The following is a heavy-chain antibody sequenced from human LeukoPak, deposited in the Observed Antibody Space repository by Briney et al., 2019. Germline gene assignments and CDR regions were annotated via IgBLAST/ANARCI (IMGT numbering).Heavy chain of an antibody. V-gene: IGHV4-34*01. D-gene: IGHD3-22*01. CDR2: VAHKGPTVYSPTLNR. CDR1: GAALSEYY. Sequence: PSETLSLTCAVYGAALSEYYWSWIRQSPGKGLEWIGEVAHKGPTVYSPTLNRKYNPSFKSRVTMPVDPSKNQFSLKLTSVTVADTATYYCVRQGTNSGYYLLDYWGQGHLVIVSS. CDR3: VRQGTNSGYYLLDY. J-gene: IGHJ4*02.